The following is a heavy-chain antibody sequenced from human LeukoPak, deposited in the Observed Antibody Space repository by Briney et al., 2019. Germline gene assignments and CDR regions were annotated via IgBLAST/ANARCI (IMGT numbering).Heavy chain of an antibody. V-gene: IGHV1-69*10. CDR1: GGTFSSYA. J-gene: IGHJ4*02. D-gene: IGHD3-22*01. CDR3: ARDSLRYYDSSGYYVYFDY. Sequence: VKVSCKASGGTFSSYAISWVRQAPGQGLEWMGRIIPILGIANYAQKFQGRVTITADKSTSTAYMELSRLRSEDTAVYYCARDSLRYYDSSGYYVYFDYWGQGTLVTVSS. CDR2: IIPILGIA.